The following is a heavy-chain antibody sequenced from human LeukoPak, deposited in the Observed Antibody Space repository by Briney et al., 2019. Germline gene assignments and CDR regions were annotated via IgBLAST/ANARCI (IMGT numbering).Heavy chain of an antibody. CDR3: AKDPASVVDPYYFDY. D-gene: IGHD2-15*01. J-gene: IGHJ4*02. Sequence: GGTLRLSCAASGFTFSSYVMSWVRQAPGKGLEWVSTITTSGGSTYYADSVKGRFTISRDNSKNTLYLQMNSLRAEDTAVYYCAKDPASVVDPYYFDYWGQGTLVTVSS. V-gene: IGHV3-23*01. CDR1: GFTFSSYV. CDR2: ITTSGGST.